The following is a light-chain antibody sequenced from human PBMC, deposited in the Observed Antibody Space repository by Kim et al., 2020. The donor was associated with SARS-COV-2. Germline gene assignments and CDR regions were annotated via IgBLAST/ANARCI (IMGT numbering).Light chain of an antibody. Sequence: VSPAERATLSCRASQSISSKVAWFQQKPGQAPSLLIFSASTRATGIPARFSGSGSGTEFTLTISSLQSEDFAVYYCQQYNSWPLTFGGGTKVDIK. J-gene: IGKJ4*01. CDR1: QSISSK. V-gene: IGKV3D-15*01. CDR3: QQYNSWPLT. CDR2: SAS.